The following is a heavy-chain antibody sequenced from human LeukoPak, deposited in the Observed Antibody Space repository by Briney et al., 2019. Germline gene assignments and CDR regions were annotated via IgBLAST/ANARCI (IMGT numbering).Heavy chain of an antibody. CDR2: VDYGGNT. D-gene: IGHD2-21*02. V-gene: IGHV4-39*01. Sequence: KPSETLSLTCTVSGGSVSSTNSYWGWIRQPPGEGLTWIANVDYGGNTWYNPSLRGRVTISVDTSKNQFSLKLYSVTAADTAVYYCARRPGGDRYYFDYWGQGTLVTVSS. CDR3: ARRPGGDRYYFDY. CDR1: GGSVSSTNSY. J-gene: IGHJ4*02.